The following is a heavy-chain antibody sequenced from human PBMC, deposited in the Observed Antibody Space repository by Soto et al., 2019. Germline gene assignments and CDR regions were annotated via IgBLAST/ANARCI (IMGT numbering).Heavy chain of an antibody. CDR2: IKEDGSEK. Sequence: DVQLVESGGGLVQPGGSLRLSRAASGITFINYWMTWVRQVPGKGLEWVANIKEDGSEKYFVDSVKGRFTISRDNARNSLYLQMNSLRAEDTAVYYCACDGGGYSYGYYFDYWGQGALVSVSS. CDR3: ACDGGGYSYGYYFDY. CDR1: GITFINYW. D-gene: IGHD5-18*01. J-gene: IGHJ4*02. V-gene: IGHV3-7*05.